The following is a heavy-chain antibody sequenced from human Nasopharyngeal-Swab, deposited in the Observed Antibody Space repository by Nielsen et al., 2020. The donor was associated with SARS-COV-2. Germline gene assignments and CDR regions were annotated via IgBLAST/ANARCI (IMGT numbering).Heavy chain of an antibody. CDR3: ARGLWYGPNWFDP. D-gene: IGHD3-10*01. CDR2: ISSAGTTI. Sequence: WIRQPPGKGLEWVSHISSAGTTIYYADSVKGRFTISRDNAENSLYPQMSSLRADDTGIYYCARGLWYGPNWFDPWGRGTLVTVSS. J-gene: IGHJ5*02. V-gene: IGHV3-11*01.